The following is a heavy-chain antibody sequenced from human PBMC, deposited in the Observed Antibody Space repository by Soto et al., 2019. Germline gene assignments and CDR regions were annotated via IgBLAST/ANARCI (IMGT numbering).Heavy chain of an antibody. CDR2: ISGGGGST. CDR1: VVTLISYA. V-gene: IGHV3-23*01. Sequence: SLRLSWSAAVVTLISYAMSLFRQAPGKGLEWVSAISGGGGSTYYADSVKGRFTISRDNSKNTLYLQMNRLRAEDTAVYYCAKVKVFGDILDYYYGMDVWGHRTTVTVSS. J-gene: IGHJ6*01. CDR3: AKVKVFGDILDYYYGMDV. D-gene: IGHD2-15*01.